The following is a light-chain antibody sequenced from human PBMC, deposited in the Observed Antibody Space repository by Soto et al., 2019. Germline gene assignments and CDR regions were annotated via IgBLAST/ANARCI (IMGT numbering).Light chain of an antibody. CDR2: LGS. J-gene: IGKJ4*01. CDR3: MQTLQTPRT. Sequence: DLVMTQSPLSLPVTPGEPASISCRSSQSLLYDNGYIYLDWYLQKPGRSPQLLIYLGSNRASGVPDMFSGSVSGTDFTLEISRVEAEDVGLYYCMQTLQTPRTFGGGTKVEIK. CDR1: QSLLYDNGYIY. V-gene: IGKV2-28*01.